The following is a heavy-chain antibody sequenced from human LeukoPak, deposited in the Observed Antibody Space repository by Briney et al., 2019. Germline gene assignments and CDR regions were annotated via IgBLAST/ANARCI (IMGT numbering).Heavy chain of an antibody. CDR3: ARRLLRGSGTVFDP. J-gene: IGHJ5*02. Sequence: EASVKVSCKASGYTFTGYYMHWVRQAPGQGLEWMGWINPNSGGTNYAQKFQGRVTMTRDTSISTAYMELSRLRSDDTAVYYCARRLLRGSGTVFDPWGQGTLVTVSS. CDR2: INPNSGGT. V-gene: IGHV1-2*02. CDR1: GYTFTGYY. D-gene: IGHD3-10*01.